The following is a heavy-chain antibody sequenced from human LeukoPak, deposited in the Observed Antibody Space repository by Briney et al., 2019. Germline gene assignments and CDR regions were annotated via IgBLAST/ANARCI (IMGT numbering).Heavy chain of an antibody. CDR1: GYTFTGYY. Sequence: ASVKVSCKASGYTFTGYYMHWVRQAPGQGLEWMGWINPNSGGTNYAQKLQGRVTMTRDTSISTAYMELSRLRSDDTAVYYCARENVFYGSGSYYPGFDPWGQGTLVTVSS. D-gene: IGHD3-10*01. CDR2: INPNSGGT. V-gene: IGHV1-2*02. CDR3: ARENVFYGSGSYYPGFDP. J-gene: IGHJ5*02.